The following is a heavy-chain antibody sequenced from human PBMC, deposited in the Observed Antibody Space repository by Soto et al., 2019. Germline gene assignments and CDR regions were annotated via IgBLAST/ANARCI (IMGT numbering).Heavy chain of an antibody. J-gene: IGHJ6*02. V-gene: IGHV3-33*01. Sequence: TGGSLRLSCAASGFTFSSYGMHWVRQAPGKGLEWVAVIWYDGSNKYYADSVKGRFTISRDNSKNTLYLQMNSLRAEDTAVYYCAREFCSSTSCFPPNDYYYGMDVWGQGTTVTVSS. CDR2: IWYDGSNK. CDR3: AREFCSSTSCFPPNDYYYGMDV. D-gene: IGHD2-2*01. CDR1: GFTFSSYG.